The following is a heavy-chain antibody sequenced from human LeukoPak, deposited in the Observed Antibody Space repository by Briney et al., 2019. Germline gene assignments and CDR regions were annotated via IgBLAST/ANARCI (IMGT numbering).Heavy chain of an antibody. J-gene: IGHJ4*02. CDR1: GFTFSSYA. CDR2: ISGSGGST. CDR3: ATTFGELLSPYFDY. D-gene: IGHD3-10*02. V-gene: IGHV3-23*01. Sequence: GGFLRLSYAASGFTFSSYAMSWVRQAPGRGLEWGSPISGSGGSTYYADSVKGLITISRDNYKNTLYLQMNSLRAEDTAVYYCATTFGELLSPYFDYWGQGTLVTVSS.